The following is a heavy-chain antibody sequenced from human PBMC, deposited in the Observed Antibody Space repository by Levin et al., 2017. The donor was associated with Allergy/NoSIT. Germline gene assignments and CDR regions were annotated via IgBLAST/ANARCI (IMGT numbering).Heavy chain of an antibody. V-gene: IGHV3-9*01. J-gene: IGHJ6*02. Sequence: SLKISCAASGFTFDDYGMHWVRQAPGKGLEWVSSISWDSVNIGYAGSVKGRFTISRDNAKNSLYLQMNSLRAEDTALYYCAKEKYYGSGSFFYYLGMDVWGRGTTVTVSS. CDR2: ISWDSVNI. CDR3: AKEKYYGSGSFFYYLGMDV. D-gene: IGHD3-10*01. CDR1: GFTFDDYG.